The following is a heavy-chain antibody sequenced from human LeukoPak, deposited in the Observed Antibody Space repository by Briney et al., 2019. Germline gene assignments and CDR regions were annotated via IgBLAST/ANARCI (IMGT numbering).Heavy chain of an antibody. CDR1: GFTFSSYA. Sequence: GGSLRLSCAASGFTFSSYAMSWVRQAPGKGLEWVSAISGSGGSTYYADSVEGRFTISRDNSKNTLYLQMNSLRAEDTAVYYCAGERGRGVISPYFDYWGQGALVTVSS. CDR3: AGERGRGVISPYFDY. J-gene: IGHJ4*02. D-gene: IGHD3-10*01. CDR2: ISGSGGST. V-gene: IGHV3-23*01.